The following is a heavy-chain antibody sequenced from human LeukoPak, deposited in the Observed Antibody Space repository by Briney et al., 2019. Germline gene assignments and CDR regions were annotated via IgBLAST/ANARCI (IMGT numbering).Heavy chain of an antibody. CDR3: ARGRVYYDSTGYLI. CDR1: GGSISSYH. J-gene: IGHJ3*02. V-gene: IGHV4-4*07. D-gene: IGHD3-22*01. CDR2: IYTSGSTNS. Sequence: SETLSLTCTVSGGSISSYHWSWIRQPAGKGLEWIGHIYTSGSTNSNYNPSLKSRVTMSVDTSKNQFSLKLNSVTAADTAVYYCARGRVYYDSTGYLIWGQGTMVTVSS.